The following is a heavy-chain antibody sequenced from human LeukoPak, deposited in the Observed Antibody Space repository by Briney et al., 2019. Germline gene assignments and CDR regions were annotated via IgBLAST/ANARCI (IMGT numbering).Heavy chain of an antibody. V-gene: IGHV3-74*01. CDR2: INGDGRNI. D-gene: IGHD3-22*01. CDR3: AKPVYYYDSSGYHDAFDI. Sequence: GASLRLSCVASGFTFSSCWMHWLRQHPRKGLVWVSRINGDGRNINYADSVRGRFTISRDNAKNTLYLQMNTRRVEDTAVYYCAKPVYYYDSSGYHDAFDIWGQGTMVTVSS. CDR1: GFTFSSCW. J-gene: IGHJ3*02.